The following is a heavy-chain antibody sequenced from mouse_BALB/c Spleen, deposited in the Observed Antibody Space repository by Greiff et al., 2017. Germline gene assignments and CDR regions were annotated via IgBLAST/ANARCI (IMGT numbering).Heavy chain of an antibody. Sequence: EVHLVESGAELVKPGASVKLSCTASGFNIKDTYMHWVKQRPEQGLEWIGRIDPANGNTKYDPKFQGKATITADTSSNTAYLQLSSLTSEDTAVYYCSDGYWFAYWGQGTLVTVSA. CDR3: SDGYWFAY. CDR2: IDPANGNT. J-gene: IGHJ3*01. CDR1: GFNIKDTY. V-gene: IGHV14-3*02. D-gene: IGHD2-3*01.